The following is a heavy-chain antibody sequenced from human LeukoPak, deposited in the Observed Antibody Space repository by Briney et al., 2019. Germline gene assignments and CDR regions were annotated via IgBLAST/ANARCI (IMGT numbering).Heavy chain of an antibody. Sequence: PGGTLRLSCAASGFTFSGYWMHWVRQAPGKGLVWVSGLNSDGSSITYADSVNGRFTISRDNAKNTLYLQVNSLRAEDTAVYYSARQSYYYDSSGYYYDYWGQGTLVTVSS. CDR1: GFTFSGYW. V-gene: IGHV3-74*01. CDR3: ARQSYYYDSSGYYYDY. J-gene: IGHJ4*02. CDR2: LNSDGSSI. D-gene: IGHD3-22*01.